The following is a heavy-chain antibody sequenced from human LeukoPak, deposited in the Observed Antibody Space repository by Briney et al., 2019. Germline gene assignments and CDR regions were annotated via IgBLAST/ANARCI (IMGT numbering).Heavy chain of an antibody. CDR3: ARDPDYVWGSYLPYYFDY. CDR1: GYTFTIYG. CDR2: ISAYNGNT. D-gene: IGHD3-16*02. Sequence: ASVKVSCKASGYTFTIYGISWVRQAPGQGLEWMGWISAYNGNTNYAQKLQGRVTMTTDTSTSTAYMELRSLRSDDTAVYYCARDPDYVWGSYLPYYFDYWGQGTLVTVSS. V-gene: IGHV1-18*01. J-gene: IGHJ4*02.